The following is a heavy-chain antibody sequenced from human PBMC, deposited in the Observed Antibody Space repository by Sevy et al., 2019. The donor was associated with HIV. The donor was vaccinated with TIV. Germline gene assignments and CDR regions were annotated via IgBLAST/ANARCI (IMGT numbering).Heavy chain of an antibody. CDR2: ISGSGGST. V-gene: IGHV3-23*01. D-gene: IGHD3-22*01. J-gene: IGHJ4*02. CDR1: GFTFSSYA. CDR3: AKVDSSGYYSGSGFDY. Sequence: GGSLRLSCAASGFTFSSYAMSWVRQAPGKGLEWVSAISGSGGSTYYADSVKGRFTISRDNSKNTLYLQMNSLRAEDTAVYYCAKVDSSGYYSGSGFDYWGQGTLVTVSS.